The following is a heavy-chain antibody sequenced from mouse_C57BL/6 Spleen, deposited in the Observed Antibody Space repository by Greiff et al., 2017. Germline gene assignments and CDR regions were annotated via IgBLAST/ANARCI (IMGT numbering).Heavy chain of an antibody. V-gene: IGHV1-54*01. Sequence: QVQLKESGAELVRPGTSVKVSCKASGYAFTNYLIEWVKQRPGQGLEWIGVINPGSGGTNYNEKFKGKATLTADKSSSTAYMQLSSLTSEDSAVYFCARLGLDWYFDVWGTGTTVTVSS. CDR1: GYAFTNYL. D-gene: IGHD3-1*01. CDR2: INPGSGGT. J-gene: IGHJ1*03. CDR3: ARLGLDWYFDV.